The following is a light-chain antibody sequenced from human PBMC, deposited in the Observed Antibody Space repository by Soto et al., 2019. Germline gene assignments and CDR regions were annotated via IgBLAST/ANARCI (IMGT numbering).Light chain of an antibody. CDR3: AAWDDSLSVVV. J-gene: IGLJ2*01. CDR2: RNN. CDR1: SSNIGSNY. Sequence: QSVLTQPPSASGTPGQRVTISCSGSSSNIGSNYVYWYQQHPGTAPTPLIYRNNQPPSGVPDRFSGSKSGTSASLAISGLRSEDEADYYCAAWDDSLSVVVFGGGTKVTVL. V-gene: IGLV1-47*01.